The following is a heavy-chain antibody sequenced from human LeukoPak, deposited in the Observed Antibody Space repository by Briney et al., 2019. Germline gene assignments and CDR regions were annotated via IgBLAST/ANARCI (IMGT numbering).Heavy chain of an antibody. CDR2: FDPEDGET. J-gene: IGHJ4*02. CDR3: ATKGSAMGGPFDY. CDR1: GYTLTELP. D-gene: IGHD5-18*01. Sequence: ASVKVSCKVSGYTLTELPMHWVRQAPGKGLEWMGGFDPEDGETIYAQKFQGRVTMTEDTSTDTAYMELSSLRSEDTAVYYCATKGSAMGGPFDYWGQGTLVTVSS. V-gene: IGHV1-24*01.